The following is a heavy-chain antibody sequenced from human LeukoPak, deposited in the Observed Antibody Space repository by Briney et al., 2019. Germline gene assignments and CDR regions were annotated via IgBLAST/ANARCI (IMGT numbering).Heavy chain of an antibody. D-gene: IGHD3-22*01. CDR3: ARESEYYYDSSGYYYAPYYYYYYYMDV. V-gene: IGHV4-39*07. Sequence: SETLSLTCTVSGGSISSSSYYWGWIRQPPGKGLEWIGSIYYSGSTYYNPSLKSRVTISVDTSKNQFSLKLSSVTAADTAVYYCARESEYYYDSSGYYYAPYYYYYYYMDVWGKGTTVTVSS. CDR1: GGSISSSSYY. J-gene: IGHJ6*03. CDR2: IYYSGST.